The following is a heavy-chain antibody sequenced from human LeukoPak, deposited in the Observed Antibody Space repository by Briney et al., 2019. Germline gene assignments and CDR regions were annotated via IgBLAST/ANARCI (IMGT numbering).Heavy chain of an antibody. V-gene: IGHV4-30-4*01. J-gene: IGHJ5*02. CDR2: IFYTGAT. CDR3: ARHPVTMVRGVIIDNWFDP. CDR1: GDSISHSDYY. D-gene: IGHD3-10*01. Sequence: SQTLSLTCTVSGDSISHSDYYWSWVRQPPGQGLEWIGYIFYTGATQYNPSLQSRVIMSLDTSKNLFSLNLRSVTAADTAVYYCARHPVTMVRGVIIDNWFDPWGQGTLVTVSS.